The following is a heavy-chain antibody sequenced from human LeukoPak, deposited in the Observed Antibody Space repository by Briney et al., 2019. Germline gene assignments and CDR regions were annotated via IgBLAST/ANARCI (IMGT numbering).Heavy chain of an antibody. D-gene: IGHD3-9*01. V-gene: IGHV1-2*02. Sequence: EASVKVSCKASGYTFTGYYMYWVRQAPGQGLEWMGWINPNSGGTNYAQKFQGRVTMTRDTSISTAYMELSRLRSDDTAVYYCARGPGLRYSGWLPPNDYWGQGTLVNVSS. CDR3: ARGPGLRYSGWLPPNDY. CDR2: INPNSGGT. CDR1: GYTFTGYY. J-gene: IGHJ4*02.